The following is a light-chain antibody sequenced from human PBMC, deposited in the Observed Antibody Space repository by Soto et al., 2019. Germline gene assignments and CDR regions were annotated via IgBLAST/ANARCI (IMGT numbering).Light chain of an antibody. J-gene: IGKJ4*01. CDR2: DAS. CDR1: QSVSSY. V-gene: IGKV3-11*01. CDR3: QQRSNWPS. Sequence: EIVLTQSPATLSLSPGERATLSCRASQSVSSYLLWYQQKPGQAPRLLIYDASNSATGIPARFSGSGSGTDFTLTISRLEPEDFAVYYCQQRSNWPSFGGGTKVEIK.